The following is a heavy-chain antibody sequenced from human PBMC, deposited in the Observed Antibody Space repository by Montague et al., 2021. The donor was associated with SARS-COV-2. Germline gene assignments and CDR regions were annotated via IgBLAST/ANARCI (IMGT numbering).Heavy chain of an antibody. D-gene: IGHD6-13*01. J-gene: IGHJ4*02. V-gene: IGHV4-39*06. CDR1: GGSISSSSYY. Sequence: SETLSLTCTVSGGSISSSSYYWGWIRQPPGKGLEWIGSIYYSGSTYYNPSLKSRVTISVDTSKNQFPLKLSSVTAADTAVYYCARRYSSSWTGDQYYFDYWGQGTLVTVSS. CDR3: ARRYSSSWTGDQYYFDY. CDR2: IYYSGST.